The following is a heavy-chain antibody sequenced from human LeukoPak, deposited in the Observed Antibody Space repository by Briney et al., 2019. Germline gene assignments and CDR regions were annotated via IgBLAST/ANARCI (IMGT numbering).Heavy chain of an antibody. V-gene: IGHV4-39*01. CDR1: GGSISSSSYY. CDR2: IYYSGNT. D-gene: IGHD6-13*01. CDR3: ARLGRVAAAGKGWFDP. Sequence: PSETLSLTCAVSGGSISSSSYYWGWIRQPPGKGLEWIGNIYYSGNTYYNPSLKSRVTISVDTSKNQFSLKLSSVTAADTAVYYCARLGRVAAAGKGWFDPWGQGTLVTVSS. J-gene: IGHJ5*02.